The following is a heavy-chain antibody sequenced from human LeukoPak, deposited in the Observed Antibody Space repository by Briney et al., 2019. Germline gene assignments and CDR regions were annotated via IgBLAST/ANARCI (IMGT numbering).Heavy chain of an antibody. CDR3: AKSLGDYYHYNMDV. CDR2: ISGSGGST. CDR1: GFTFSSYA. J-gene: IGHJ6*03. V-gene: IGHV3-23*01. Sequence: GGSLRLSCAASGFTFSSYAMSWVRQAPGKGLEWVSAISGSGGSTYYADSVKGRFTISRDNSKNTLYLQMNSLRAEDTAVYYCAKSLGDYYHYNMDVWGKGTTVIVSS.